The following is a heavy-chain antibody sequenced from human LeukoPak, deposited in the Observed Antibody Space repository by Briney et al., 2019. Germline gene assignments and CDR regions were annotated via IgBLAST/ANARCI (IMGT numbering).Heavy chain of an antibody. J-gene: IGHJ5*02. V-gene: IGHV3-7*01. D-gene: IGHD1-26*01. CDR3: GMVGVNAGLDR. Sequence: PWGAPRLSCAASGFTFSDYWMAWVRQAPGKGLEWVANIWPDGSDKYHVDSVRGRFTISRDNAQNSLNLQMNSLRAEESGVYYCGMVGVNAGLDRWGQGTLVIVSS. CDR2: IWPDGSDK. CDR1: GFTFSDYW.